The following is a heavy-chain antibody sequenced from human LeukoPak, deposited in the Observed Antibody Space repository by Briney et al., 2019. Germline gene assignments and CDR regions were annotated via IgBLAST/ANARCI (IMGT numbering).Heavy chain of an antibody. J-gene: IGHJ6*03. V-gene: IGHV3-23*01. CDR2: ISGSGGST. D-gene: IGHD3-9*01. Sequence: GGSLRLSCAASGFTFSSYAMSWVRQAPGKGLECVSAISGSGGSTYYADSVKGRFTISRGNSKNTLYLQMNSLRAEDTAVYYCAKPMTGAYYYYMDVWGKGTTVTVSS. CDR1: GFTFSSYA. CDR3: AKPMTGAYYYYMDV.